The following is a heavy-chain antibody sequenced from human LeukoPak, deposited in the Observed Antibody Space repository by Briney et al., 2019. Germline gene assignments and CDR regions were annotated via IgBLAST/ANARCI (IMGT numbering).Heavy chain of an antibody. CDR3: ARDGYRYAY. J-gene: IGHJ4*02. D-gene: IGHD5-18*01. CDR2: IKEDGSEK. CDR1: GFTFSSHW. Sequence: GGSLRLSCAASGFTFSSHWMSWVRHAPGKGLEWVANIKEDGSEKYYVDSVKGRFSISRDNAKNSLDLQMNSLRVEDTAVYYCARDGYRYAYWGQGTLVTVSS. V-gene: IGHV3-7*04.